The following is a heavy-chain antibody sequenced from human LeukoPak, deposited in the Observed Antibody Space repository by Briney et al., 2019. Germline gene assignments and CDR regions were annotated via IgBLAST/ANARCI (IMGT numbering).Heavy chain of an antibody. CDR2: INPNSGGT. V-gene: IGHV1-2*02. D-gene: IGHD6-19*01. CDR1: GYTFTGYY. Sequence: ASVKVSCKASGYTFTGYYMHWVRQAPGQGLEWMGWINPNSGGTNYAQKFQGRVTMTRDTSISTAYMELSRLRPDDTAVSYCARAHDSSGWYVFGYWGQGTLVTVSS. CDR3: ARAHDSSGWYVFGY. J-gene: IGHJ4*02.